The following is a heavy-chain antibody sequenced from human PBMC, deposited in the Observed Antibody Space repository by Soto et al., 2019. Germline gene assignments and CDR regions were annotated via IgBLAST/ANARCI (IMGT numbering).Heavy chain of an antibody. Sequence: PGGSLRLSCAASGFTFSSYAMSWVRQAPGKGLEWVSYISSSSSTIYYADSVKGRFTISRDNAKNSLYLQMNSLRAEDTAVYYCARDLHDYGVGYDYWGQGTLVTVSS. J-gene: IGHJ4*02. V-gene: IGHV3-48*01. CDR3: ARDLHDYGVGYDY. CDR2: ISSSSSTI. D-gene: IGHD4-17*01. CDR1: GFTFSSYA.